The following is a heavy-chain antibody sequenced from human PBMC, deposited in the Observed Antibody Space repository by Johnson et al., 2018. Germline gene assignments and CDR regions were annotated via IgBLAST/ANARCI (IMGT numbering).Heavy chain of an antibody. J-gene: IGHJ3*02. CDR1: GYSFVSFW. CDR3: ARHEVGEIWGWKGAFDI. V-gene: IGHV5-51*01. Sequence: VQLVQSGAEVKKPGESLKISCKGSGYSFVSFWIGWVRQMPGKGLEWMGIIYPGDSDTRYSPSFQGQVTISADKSISTAYLQWSSLKASDTAMYYCARHEVGEIWGWKGAFDIWGQGTMVTVSS. D-gene: IGHD2-21*01. CDR2: IYPGDSDT.